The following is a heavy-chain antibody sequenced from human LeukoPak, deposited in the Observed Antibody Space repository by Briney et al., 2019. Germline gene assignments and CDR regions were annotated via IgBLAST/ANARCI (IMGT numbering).Heavy chain of an antibody. CDR3: AKAEDGSGALGFDP. Sequence: PGGSLRLSCAASGFTFSSYGMHWVRQAPGKGLEWVAVISYDGSNKYYTDSVKGRFTISRDNSKSTLYLQMNSLGAEDTAVYYCAKAEDGSGALGFDPWGQGTLVTVSS. CDR1: GFTFSSYG. J-gene: IGHJ5*02. V-gene: IGHV3-30*18. CDR2: ISYDGSNK. D-gene: IGHD3-10*01.